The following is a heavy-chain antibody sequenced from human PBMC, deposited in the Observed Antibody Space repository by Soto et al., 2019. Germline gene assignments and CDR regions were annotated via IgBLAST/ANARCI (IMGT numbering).Heavy chain of an antibody. J-gene: IGHJ4*02. CDR3: AASYGSGYRAFDY. Sequence: QVQLVQSGTEVKKPGSSVKVSCKASGDTFSFYTINWVRQAPGLGLEWVGRINPIVSMSNYAQKFQGRISKTADKSTSAAYMILRSPTCDDTAMYFCAASYGSGYRAFDYWGQGALVIVSS. V-gene: IGHV1-69*02. CDR1: GDTFSFYT. D-gene: IGHD3-10*01. CDR2: INPIVSMS.